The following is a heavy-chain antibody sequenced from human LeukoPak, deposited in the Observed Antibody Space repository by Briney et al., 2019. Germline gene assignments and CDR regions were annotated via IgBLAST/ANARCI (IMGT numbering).Heavy chain of an antibody. CDR2: ISYDGSNK. D-gene: IGHD1-1*01. CDR1: GSTFSSYG. CDR3: AKDLFAQLEPGY. Sequence: GGSLRLSCAASGSTFSSYGMHWVRQAPGKGLEWVAVISYDGSNKYYADSVKGRFTISRDNSKNTLYLQMNSLRAEDTAVYYCAKDLFAQLEPGYWGQGTLVTVSS. J-gene: IGHJ4*02. V-gene: IGHV3-30*18.